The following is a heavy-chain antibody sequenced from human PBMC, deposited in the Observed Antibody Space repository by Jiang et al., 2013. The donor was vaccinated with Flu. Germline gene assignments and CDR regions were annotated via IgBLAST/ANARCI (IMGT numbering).Heavy chain of an antibody. CDR2: TYYRSKWYN. J-gene: IGHJ6*02. D-gene: IGHD3-22*01. V-gene: IGHV6-1*01. Sequence: GLEWLGRTYYRSKWYNDYAVSVKGRITINPDTSKNQFSLQLNSVTPEDTAVYYCAREFEVYEYYYDSSGYWYGMDVWGQGTTVTVSS. CDR3: AREFEVYEYYYDSSGYWYGMDV.